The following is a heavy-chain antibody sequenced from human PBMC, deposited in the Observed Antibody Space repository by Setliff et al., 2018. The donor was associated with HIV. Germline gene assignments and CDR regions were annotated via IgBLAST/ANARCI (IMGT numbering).Heavy chain of an antibody. J-gene: IGHJ5*02. CDR2: INRDNGGI. D-gene: IGHD1-26*01. CDR1: GYSFTAYQ. Sequence: ASVKVSCKTFGYSFTAYQMHWLRQAPGQRLEWMGRINRDNGGIDYAQKFQGRVTVTRDKSINTAYMGLSSLRYDDTAIYYCARSPDPYSGTWGTWGQGTLVTVSS. V-gene: IGHV1-2*06. CDR3: ARSPDPYSGTWGT.